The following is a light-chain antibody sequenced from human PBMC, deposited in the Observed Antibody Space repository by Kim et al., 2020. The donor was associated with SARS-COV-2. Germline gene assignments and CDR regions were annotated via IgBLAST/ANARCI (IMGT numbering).Light chain of an antibody. V-gene: IGKV3-20*01. CDR1: QSVSSSY. CDR2: GAS. Sequence: EIVLTQSPGTLSLSPGERATLSCRASQSVSSSYLAWYQQKPGQAPRLLIYGASSRATGIPDRFRGSGSGTDCTLTISRLEPEDFAVYYCQQYGSSPLTFGGGTKVDIK. J-gene: IGKJ4*01. CDR3: QQYGSSPLT.